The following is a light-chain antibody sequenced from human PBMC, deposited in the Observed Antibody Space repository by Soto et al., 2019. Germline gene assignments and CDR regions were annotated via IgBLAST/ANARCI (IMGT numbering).Light chain of an antibody. CDR1: QYVGTR. CDR3: HQRQSWPRT. Sequence: EIVLTQSPATLSSSPGETATLSCRASQYVGTRLAWYQHKPGQAPRLLIYYMSKRATGIPARFSGSGSGTDFTLTISNLAPEDFGVYYCHQRQSWPRTFGQGTKVDFK. J-gene: IGKJ1*01. CDR2: YMS. V-gene: IGKV3-11*01.